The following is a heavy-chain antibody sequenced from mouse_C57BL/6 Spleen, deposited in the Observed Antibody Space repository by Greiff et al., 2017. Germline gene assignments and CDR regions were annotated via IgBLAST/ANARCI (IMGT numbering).Heavy chain of an antibody. CDR2: IDPSDSYT. V-gene: IGHV1-69*01. D-gene: IGHD1-1*01. J-gene: IGHJ2*01. Sequence: QVQLQQPGTELVKPGASVKLSCKASGYTFTSYWMHWVKQRPGQGLEWIGEIDPSDSYTNYNQKFKGKSTLTVDKSSSTAYMQLSSLTSEDSAVYYCARKGNYEGSFDYWGQGTTLTVSS. CDR1: GYTFTSYW. CDR3: ARKGNYEGSFDY.